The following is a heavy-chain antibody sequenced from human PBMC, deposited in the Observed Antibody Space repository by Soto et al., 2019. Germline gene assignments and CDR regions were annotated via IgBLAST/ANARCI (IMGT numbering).Heavy chain of an antibody. CDR3: ARFPIAAADPNWFDP. V-gene: IGHV3-30-3*01. CDR1: GFTFSSYA. CDR2: ISYDGSNK. D-gene: IGHD6-13*01. Sequence: PGGSLRLSCAASGFTFSSYAMHWVRQAPGKGLEWVAVISYDGSNKYYADSVKGRFTISRDNSKNTLYLQMNSLRAEDTAVYYCARFPIAAADPNWFDPWGQGTLVTVSS. J-gene: IGHJ5*02.